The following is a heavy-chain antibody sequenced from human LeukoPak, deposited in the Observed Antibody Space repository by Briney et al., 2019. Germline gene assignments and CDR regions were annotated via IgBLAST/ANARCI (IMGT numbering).Heavy chain of an antibody. J-gene: IGHJ3*02. V-gene: IGHV4-4*09. CDR1: GVSFSSFQ. D-gene: IGHD2-2*01. Sequence: SSETLSLTCTVSGVSFSSFQWSWIRQPPGKGLEWIGYIYTSGSTNYNPSLKSRVTISVDTSKNQFSLKLSSVAAADTAVYYCARGYCSSTSCYDAFDIWGQGTMVTVSS. CDR3: ARGYCSSTSCYDAFDI. CDR2: IYTSGST.